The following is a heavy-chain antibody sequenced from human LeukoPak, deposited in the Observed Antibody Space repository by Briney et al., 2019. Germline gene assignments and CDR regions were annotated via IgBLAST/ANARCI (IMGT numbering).Heavy chain of an antibody. CDR1: GYTFTSYG. V-gene: IGHV1-18*01. CDR3: ARVPTHVLRFLEWSPGMDV. CDR2: ISAYNGNT. D-gene: IGHD3-3*01. Sequence: GASVKVSCKASGYTFTSYGISWVRRAPGQGLEWMGWISAYNGNTNYAQKLQGRVTMTTDTSTSTAYMELRSLRSDDTAVYYCARVPTHVLRFLEWSPGMDVWGKGTTVTVSS. J-gene: IGHJ6*03.